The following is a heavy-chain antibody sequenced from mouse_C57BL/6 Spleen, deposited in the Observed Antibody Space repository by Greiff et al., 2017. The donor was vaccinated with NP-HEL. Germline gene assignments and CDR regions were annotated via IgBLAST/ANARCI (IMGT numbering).Heavy chain of an antibody. CDR2: IYPGDGDT. CDR1: GYAFSSYW. D-gene: IGHD2-3*01. CDR3: ARDEGDGFYYAMDY. V-gene: IGHV1-80*01. J-gene: IGHJ4*01. Sequence: QVQLKESGAELAKPGASVKISCKASGYAFSSYWMNWVKQRPGKGLEWIGQIYPGDGDTNYNGKFKGKATLTADKSSSTAYIQLSRLTSEDSAVYFCARDEGDGFYYAMDYWGQGTSVTVSS.